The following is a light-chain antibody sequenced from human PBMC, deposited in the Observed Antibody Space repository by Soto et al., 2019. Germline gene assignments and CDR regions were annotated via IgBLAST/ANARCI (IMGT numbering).Light chain of an antibody. V-gene: IGKV3-20*01. CDR2: GTS. CDR1: QSVSSSN. Sequence: EIVLTQSPVTLSLSPGERATLSCRASQSVSSSNLAWYQQKTGQAPRLLIYGTSSRATGIPDRFSGSGSGTDFTLTISRLEPEDFAVYYCQHYGTSHPSTFCQGTKREIK. CDR3: QHYGTSHPST. J-gene: IGKJ2*01.